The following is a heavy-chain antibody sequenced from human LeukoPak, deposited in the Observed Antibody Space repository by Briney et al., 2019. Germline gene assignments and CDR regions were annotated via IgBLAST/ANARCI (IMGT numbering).Heavy chain of an antibody. Sequence: GGSLRLSCAASGFTFSSYAMTWVRQAPGKRQEWVSLISGSGGPTYYADSVKGRFTICRDNSKNTLYLQITSLRAEDTAVYYGAKGRGSWPCDFDYWGQGTLVTVSS. CDR1: GFTFSSYA. V-gene: IGHV3-23*01. D-gene: IGHD6-13*01. CDR2: ISGSGGPT. J-gene: IGHJ4*02. CDR3: AKGRGSWPCDFDY.